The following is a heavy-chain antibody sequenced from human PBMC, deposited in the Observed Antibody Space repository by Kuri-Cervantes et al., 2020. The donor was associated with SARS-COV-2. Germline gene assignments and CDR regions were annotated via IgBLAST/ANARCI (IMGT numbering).Heavy chain of an antibody. J-gene: IGHJ4*02. CDR2: ISYSGNT. CDR3: ARDLGVAPDF. V-gene: IGHV4-59*01. Sequence: GSLRLSCTVSGGSISSYYWSWTRQPPGKGLEWIGYISYSGNTNYNPSLKSRVTISVDTSKNQFSLRLSSVTAADTAVYYCARDLGVAPDFWGQGTQVTVSS. CDR1: GGSISSYY. D-gene: IGHD3-16*01.